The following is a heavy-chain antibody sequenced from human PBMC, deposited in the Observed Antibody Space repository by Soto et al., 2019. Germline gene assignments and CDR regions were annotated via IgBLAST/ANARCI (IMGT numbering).Heavy chain of an antibody. J-gene: IGHJ6*02. CDR3: PRHWEGNGAASWAWGLRTYYNYGKDV. D-gene: IGHD2-8*01. Sequence: PSETLSLTCTVSGGSISSSSYYWGWIRQPPGKGLEWIGSIYYSGSTYYNPSLKSRVTIAVDTAKNQFSLKLSSVTAAAKAVYYCPRHWEGNGAASWAWGLRTYYNYGKDVCGQGTTGTVSS. CDR2: IYYSGST. V-gene: IGHV4-39*01. CDR1: GGSISSSSYY.